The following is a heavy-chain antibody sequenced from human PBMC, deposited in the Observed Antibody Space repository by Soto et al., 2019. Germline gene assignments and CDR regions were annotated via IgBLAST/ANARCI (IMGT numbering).Heavy chain of an antibody. J-gene: IGHJ5*02. Sequence: QVKLVQSGAEVREPGASVKVSCNASGYSFTNNDVSWVRQATGQGLEWMGWMNPGSGDTGYAQKFQGRVTMTRDISIATAYMELSSLRSDDTAIYYCARMATFGSLNWFDPWGQGTLVTVSS. V-gene: IGHV1-8*01. CDR2: MNPGSGDT. CDR3: ARMATFGSLNWFDP. CDR1: GYSFTNND. D-gene: IGHD3-16*01.